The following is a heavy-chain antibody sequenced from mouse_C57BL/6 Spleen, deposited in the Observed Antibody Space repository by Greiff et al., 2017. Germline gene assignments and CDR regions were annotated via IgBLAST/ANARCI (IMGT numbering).Heavy chain of an antibody. D-gene: IGHD2-1*01. V-gene: IGHV14-2*01. CDR1: GFNIKDYY. CDR2: IDPEDGGT. Sequence: EVQLQQSGAELVKPGASVKLSCTASGFNIKDYYMHWVKQRPEQGLEWIGRIDPEDGGTKYAPKFQGKATITADKSSNTAYLQLSSLPSEDTAVYYCATCVRGNYEDWYFDVWGTGTTVTVSS. J-gene: IGHJ1*03. CDR3: ATCVRGNYEDWYFDV.